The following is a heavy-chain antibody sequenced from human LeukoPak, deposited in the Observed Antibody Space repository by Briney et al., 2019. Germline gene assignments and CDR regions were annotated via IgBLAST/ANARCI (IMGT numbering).Heavy chain of an antibody. D-gene: IGHD6-19*01. CDR1: GYSFTSYW. CDR2: IYPGDSDT. Sequence: GESLKISCKGSGYSFTSYWIGWVRQMPGKGLEWLGIIYPGDSDTRYSPSFQGQVTISADKSISTAYLQWSSLKASDTAMYYCARTTLTVAGTFDYWGQGTLVTVSS. J-gene: IGHJ4*02. CDR3: ARTTLTVAGTFDY. V-gene: IGHV5-51*01.